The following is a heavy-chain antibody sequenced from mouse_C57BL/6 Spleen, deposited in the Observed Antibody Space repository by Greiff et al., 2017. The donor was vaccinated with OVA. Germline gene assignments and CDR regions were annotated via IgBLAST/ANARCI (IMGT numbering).Heavy chain of an antibody. V-gene: IGHV2-9-1*01. J-gene: IGHJ3*01. Sequence: VKLQESGPGLVAPSPSLSITCTVSGFSLTSYAISWVRQPPGKGLEWLGGIWTGGGTNYYSALNSRLSISKDNSKSQVFLEMNSLHTDDTARYYCARSDYDRGFAYWGQGTLVTVSA. CDR2: IWTGGGT. CDR1: GFSLTSYA. CDR3: ARSDYDRGFAY. D-gene: IGHD2-4*01.